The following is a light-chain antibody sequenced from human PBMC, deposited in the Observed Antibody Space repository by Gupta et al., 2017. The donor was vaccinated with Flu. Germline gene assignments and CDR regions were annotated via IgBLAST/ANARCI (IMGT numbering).Light chain of an antibody. V-gene: IGLV2-14*01. CDR1: TSDVGRYNH. CDR3: SSFTSSITWV. J-gene: IGLJ3*02. CDR2: EVS. Sequence: QSALTQPASVSGSPGQSITISCTGTTSDVGRYNHVSWYQQHPGKAPKLILYEVSNRPSGLSNRFSGSKSGNTASLTISGLQADDEADYYCSSFTSSITWVFGGGTKLTVL.